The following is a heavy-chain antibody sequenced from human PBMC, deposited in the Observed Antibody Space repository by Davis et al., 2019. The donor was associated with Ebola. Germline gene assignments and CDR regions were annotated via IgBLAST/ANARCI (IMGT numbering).Heavy chain of an antibody. CDR2: IIPILGIA. Sequence: AASVKVSCKASGGTFSSSAISWVRQAPGQGLEWMGRIIPILGIANYAQKFQGRVTITADKSTSTAYMELSSLRSEDTAVYYCAITLVRFLEWLSLDYWGQGTLVTVSS. CDR3: AITLVRFLEWLSLDY. J-gene: IGHJ4*02. V-gene: IGHV1-69*04. D-gene: IGHD3-3*01. CDR1: GGTFSSSA.